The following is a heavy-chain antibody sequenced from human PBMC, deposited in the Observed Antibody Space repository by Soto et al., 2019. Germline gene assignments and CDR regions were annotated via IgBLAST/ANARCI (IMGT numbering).Heavy chain of an antibody. CDR1: GYTLTGYY. CDR2: INPNSGGT. J-gene: IGHJ1*01. Sequence: ASVKVSCKASGYTLTGYYLHWVRQAPGQGPEWMGWINPNSGGTKYVQKFQGRVTMTRDPSISTAYLELNSLRAEDTAVYYCATGQLSSTELAEYFQHWGQGTLVTVSS. V-gene: IGHV1-2*02. D-gene: IGHD6-13*01. CDR3: ATGQLSSTELAEYFQH.